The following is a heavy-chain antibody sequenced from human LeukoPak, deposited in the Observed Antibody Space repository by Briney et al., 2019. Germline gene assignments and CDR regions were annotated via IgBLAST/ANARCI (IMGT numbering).Heavy chain of an antibody. D-gene: IGHD3-3*01. CDR1: GGTFSSYA. Sequence: SVTVSCKASGGTFSSYAISWVRQAPGQGLEWMGGIIPIFGTANYAQKFQGRVTITTDESTSTAYMELSSLRSEDTAVYYCASSNPVLRFFNELNWFDPWGQGTLVTVSS. CDR3: ASSNPVLRFFNELNWFDP. J-gene: IGHJ5*02. CDR2: IIPIFGTA. V-gene: IGHV1-69*05.